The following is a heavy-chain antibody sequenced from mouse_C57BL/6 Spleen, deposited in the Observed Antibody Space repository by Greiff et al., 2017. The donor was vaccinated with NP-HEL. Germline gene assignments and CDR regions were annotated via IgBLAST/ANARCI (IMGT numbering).Heavy chain of an antibody. CDR1: GYTFTSYW. CDR3: ARSAVGWYFDV. CDR2: INPSNGGT. D-gene: IGHD1-1*01. J-gene: IGHJ1*03. V-gene: IGHV1-53*01. Sequence: VQLQQSGTELVKPGASVKLSCKASGYTFTSYWMHWVKQRPGPGLEWIGNINPSNGGTNYNEKFKSKATLTVDKSSSTAYMQLSSLTSEDSAVYDCARSAVGWYFDVWGTGTTVTVSS.